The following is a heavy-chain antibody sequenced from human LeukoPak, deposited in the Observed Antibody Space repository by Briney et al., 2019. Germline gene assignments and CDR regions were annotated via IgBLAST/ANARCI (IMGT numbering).Heavy chain of an antibody. V-gene: IGHV4-30-2*01. D-gene: IGHD4-17*01. Sequence: PSETLSLTCAVSGGSISSGGYSWSWIRQPPGKGLEWIGYIYHSGSTYYNPSLKSRVTISVGRSKNQFSLKLSSVTAADTAVYYCARKTTVTTLDYWGQGTLVTVSS. J-gene: IGHJ4*02. CDR2: IYHSGST. CDR1: GGSISSGGYS. CDR3: ARKTTVTTLDY.